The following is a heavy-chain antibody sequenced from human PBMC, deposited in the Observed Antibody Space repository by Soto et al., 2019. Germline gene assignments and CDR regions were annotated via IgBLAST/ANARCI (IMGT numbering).Heavy chain of an antibody. V-gene: IGHV3-15*01. J-gene: IGHJ4*02. Sequence: EVRLVESGGGLVKPGGSLRLSCAASGFTFSNAWMNWVRQAPGKGLEWVGRIKSKTYGGTVDYAAPVKGRFTISRDDSENTVYLQMNSLKTEDTAMYYCATLPYNINFDFWGQGTLVTVSS. D-gene: IGHD1-20*01. CDR3: ATLPYNINFDF. CDR1: GFTFSNAW. CDR2: IKSKTYGGTV.